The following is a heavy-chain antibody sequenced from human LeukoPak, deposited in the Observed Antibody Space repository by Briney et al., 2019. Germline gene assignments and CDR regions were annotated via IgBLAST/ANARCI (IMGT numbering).Heavy chain of an antibody. CDR2: ISGSGGST. CDR3: AKDLLDRRYCSSTSCPTRLNNWFDP. V-gene: IGHV3-23*01. CDR1: GFTFSSYA. D-gene: IGHD2-2*01. Sequence: GGSLRLSCAASGFTFSSYAMSWVRQAPGKGLEWVSAISGSGGSTYYADSVKGRFTISRDNSKSTLYLQMNSLRAEDTAVYYCAKDLLDRRYCSSTSCPTRLNNWFDPWGQGTLVTVSS. J-gene: IGHJ5*02.